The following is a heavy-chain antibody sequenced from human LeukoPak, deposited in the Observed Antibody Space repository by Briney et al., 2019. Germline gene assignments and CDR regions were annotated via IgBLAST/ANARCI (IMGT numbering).Heavy chain of an antibody. Sequence: ASVKVSCKASGGTFSSYAINWVRQAPGQGLEWMGGIIPIFGTANYAQKFQGRVTITADESTSTAYMELSSLRSEDTAVYYCASGYYDSSGYYYYDYWGQGTLVTVSS. CDR1: GGTFSSYA. J-gene: IGHJ4*02. V-gene: IGHV1-69*01. CDR3: ASGYYDSSGYYYYDY. CDR2: IIPIFGTA. D-gene: IGHD3-22*01.